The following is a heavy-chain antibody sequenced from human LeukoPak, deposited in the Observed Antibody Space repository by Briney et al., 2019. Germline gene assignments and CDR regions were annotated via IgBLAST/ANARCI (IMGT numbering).Heavy chain of an antibody. Sequence: GGSLRLSCAASGFTFSSYAMTWVRQAPGKGLQWVSTLSGSGGSTYYTDSVKGRFTISRDNSKNTLYLQMNSLRAEDTAIYYCAKRAFGENFFDFWGRGTLVTVSS. J-gene: IGHJ4*02. CDR1: GFTFSSYA. D-gene: IGHD3-10*01. CDR2: LSGSGGST. CDR3: AKRAFGENFFDF. V-gene: IGHV3-23*01.